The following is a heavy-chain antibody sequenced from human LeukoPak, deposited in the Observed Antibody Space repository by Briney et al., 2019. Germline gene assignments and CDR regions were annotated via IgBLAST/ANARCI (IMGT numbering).Heavy chain of an antibody. Sequence: SETLSLTCAVYGGSFSGYYWSWIRQPPGKGLEWIGEINHSGSTNYNPFLKSRVTISVDTSKNQFSLKLSSVTAADTAVYYCASLGSSVAAAFDIWGQGTMVTVSS. J-gene: IGHJ3*02. CDR3: ASLGSSVAAAFDI. CDR2: INHSGST. D-gene: IGHD6-19*01. V-gene: IGHV4-34*01. CDR1: GGSFSGYY.